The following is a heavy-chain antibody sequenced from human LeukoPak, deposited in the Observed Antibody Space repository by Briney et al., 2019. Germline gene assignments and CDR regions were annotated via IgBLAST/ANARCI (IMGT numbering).Heavy chain of an antibody. Sequence: GGSLRLSCAASEFTFSSYSMNWVRQAPGKGLEWVSYITNSGNSKSYADSVKGRFTISRDNSKNTLFLQMNSLRAEDTAVYYCAKLSLSGRSQSADYWGQGTLVTVSS. V-gene: IGHV3-48*01. D-gene: IGHD3-10*01. CDR1: EFTFSSYS. CDR2: ITNSGNSK. J-gene: IGHJ4*02. CDR3: AKLSLSGRSQSADY.